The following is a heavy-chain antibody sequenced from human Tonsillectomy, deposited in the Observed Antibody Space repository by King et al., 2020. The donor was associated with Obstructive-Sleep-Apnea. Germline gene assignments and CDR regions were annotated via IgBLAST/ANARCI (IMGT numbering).Heavy chain of an antibody. CDR3: ARHIDYYGSGSHYYYGMDV. J-gene: IGHJ6*02. Sequence: QLVQSGAEVKKPGESLRISCKGSGNSFSSYWITWVRQMPGKGLEWMGKIDPSDSFTNYSPSFQGHVTISADKSISTAYLQWGSLKASDTAMYYCARHIDYYGSGSHYYYGMDVWGQGTTVTVSS. CDR1: GNSFSSYW. D-gene: IGHD3-10*01. CDR2: IDPSDSFT. V-gene: IGHV5-10-1*01.